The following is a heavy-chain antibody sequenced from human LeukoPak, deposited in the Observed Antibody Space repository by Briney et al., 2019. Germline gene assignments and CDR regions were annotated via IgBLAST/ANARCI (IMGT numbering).Heavy chain of an antibody. D-gene: IGHD5-18*01. CDR3: ARDRSYGNFDY. CDR1: GGSINSYY. V-gene: IGHV4-59*01. CDR2: IYYSGST. Sequence: SETLSLTCTVSGGSINSYYWSWVRQPPGKGLEWIGYIYYSGSTNYNPSLKSRVTISVDTSKNQSSLKLSSVTAADTAVYYCARDRSYGNFDYWGQGTLVTVSS. J-gene: IGHJ4*02.